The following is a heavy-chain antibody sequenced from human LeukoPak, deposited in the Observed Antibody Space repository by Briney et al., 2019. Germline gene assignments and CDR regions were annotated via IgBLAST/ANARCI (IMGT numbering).Heavy chain of an antibody. CDR1: GFTFSSYA. V-gene: IGHV3-30*04. J-gene: IGHJ3*02. CDR2: ISYDGSDK. Sequence: GRSLRLSCAASGFTFSSYAMHWVRQGPGKGLEWVAGISYDGSDKYYADSVKGRFTISRDNSKNALYLQMNSLRAEDTAVYYCARDRSPRAAAGTSPGSFDIWGQGTMVTVSS. D-gene: IGHD6-13*01. CDR3: ARDRSPRAAAGTSPGSFDI.